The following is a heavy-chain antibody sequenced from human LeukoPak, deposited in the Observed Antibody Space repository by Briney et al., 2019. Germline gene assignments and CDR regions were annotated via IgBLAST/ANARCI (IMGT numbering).Heavy chain of an antibody. D-gene: IGHD3-3*01. V-gene: IGHV3-48*01. J-gene: IGHJ4*02. CDR2: VSSSSSTI. CDR3: ARDYDFWSGYPTYDY. Sequence: PGGSLRLSCAASGFTFSSYSMNWVRQAPGKGLEWVSYVSSSSSTIYYADSVKGRFTISRDNAKNSLYLQMNRLRAEDTAVYYCARDYDFWSGYPTYDYWGQGALVTVSS. CDR1: GFTFSSYS.